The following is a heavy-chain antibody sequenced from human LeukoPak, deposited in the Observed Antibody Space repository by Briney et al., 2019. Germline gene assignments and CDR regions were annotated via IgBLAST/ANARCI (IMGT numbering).Heavy chain of an antibody. Sequence: GGSLRLSCVASGFSLSDYAMSWVRQAPGKRPEWVSGISSSGGTFYADSVKGRFTISRDNSRDTVYVQMNSLRADDTAVYFCAKEMGALGTPIFDYWGEGTLVSVSS. D-gene: IGHD1-26*01. CDR1: GFSLSDYA. CDR3: AKEMGALGTPIFDY. V-gene: IGHV3-23*01. CDR2: ISSSGGT. J-gene: IGHJ4*02.